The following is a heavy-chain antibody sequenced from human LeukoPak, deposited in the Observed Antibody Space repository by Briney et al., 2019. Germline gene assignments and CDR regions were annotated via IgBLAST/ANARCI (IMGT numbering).Heavy chain of an antibody. CDR3: AREGRQWLAEAFDI. V-gene: IGHV3-20*04. CDR2: INWNGGST. CDR1: GFTFDDFA. Sequence: GGSLRLSCAASGFTFDDFAMSWVRQAPGKGLEWVSGINWNGGSTGYADSVKGRFTISRDNAKNSLYLQMNSLRAEDTALYYCAREGRQWLAEAFDIWGLGTMVTVSS. J-gene: IGHJ3*02. D-gene: IGHD6-19*01.